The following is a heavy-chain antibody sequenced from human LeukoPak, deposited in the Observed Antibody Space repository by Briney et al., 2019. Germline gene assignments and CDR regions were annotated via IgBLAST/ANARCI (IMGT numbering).Heavy chain of an antibody. V-gene: IGHV1-3*01. CDR1: GYTFTSYA. J-gene: IGHJ4*02. CDR2: INAGDGNT. D-gene: IGHD3-10*01. CDR3: ARGRVKSDYYGSGSYYRSFGY. Sequence: ASVKVSCKASGYTFTSYAMHWVRQAPGQRLEWMGWINAGDGNTKYSQKFQGRVTITRDTSASTAYMELSSLRSEDTAVYYCARGRVKSDYYGSGSYYRSFGYWGQGTLVTVSS.